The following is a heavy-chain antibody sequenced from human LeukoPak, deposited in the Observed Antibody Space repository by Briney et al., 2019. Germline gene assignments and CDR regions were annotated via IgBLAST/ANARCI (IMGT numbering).Heavy chain of an antibody. Sequence: GGSLRLSCAASGFTLSSSSMHWVRQAPGKGLEWVAVISYDGSNKYYADSVKGRFTISRDNSKNTLYLQMNSLRAEDTAVYYCARSLRITIFGVVIPPHDYGMDVWGQGTTVTVSS. J-gene: IGHJ6*02. CDR1: GFTLSSSS. V-gene: IGHV3-30-3*01. CDR3: ARSLRITIFGVVIPPHDYGMDV. D-gene: IGHD3-3*01. CDR2: ISYDGSNK.